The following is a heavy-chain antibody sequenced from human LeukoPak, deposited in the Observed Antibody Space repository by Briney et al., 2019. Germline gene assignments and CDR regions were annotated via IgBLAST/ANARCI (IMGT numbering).Heavy chain of an antibody. CDR3: ARVRLGELSLYTNWFDP. D-gene: IGHD3-16*02. V-gene: IGHV4-59*01. CDR1: GGSISSYY. Sequence: SETLSLTCTVSGGSISSYYWSWIRQPPGKGLEWIGYIYYSGSTNYNPSFKSRVTISVDTSKNQFSLKLSSVTAADTAVYYCARVRLGELSLYTNWFDPWGQGTLVTVSS. CDR2: IYYSGST. J-gene: IGHJ5*02.